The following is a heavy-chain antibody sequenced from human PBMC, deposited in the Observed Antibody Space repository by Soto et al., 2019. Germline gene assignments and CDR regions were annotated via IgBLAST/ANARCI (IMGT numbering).Heavy chain of an antibody. V-gene: IGHV3-23*01. CDR1: GFTFSSYA. CDR3: AKDSGVYYYDSSGYWYFDL. D-gene: IGHD3-22*01. J-gene: IGHJ2*01. CDR2: ISGSGGST. Sequence: RGSLRLSCAASGFTFSSYAMSWVRQAPGKGLEWVSAISGSGGSTYYADSVKGRFTISRDNSKNTLYLQMNSLRAEDTAVYYCAKDSGVYYYDSSGYWYFDLWGRGTLVTVSS.